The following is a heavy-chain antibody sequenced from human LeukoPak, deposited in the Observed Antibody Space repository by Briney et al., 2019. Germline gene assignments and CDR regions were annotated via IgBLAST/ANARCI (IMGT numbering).Heavy chain of an antibody. D-gene: IGHD5-18*01. V-gene: IGHV1-8*01. CDR1: GYTFTRYD. CDR2: MNPNSGNT. CDR3: ARGLRGYSYGFGVWFDP. J-gene: IGHJ5*02. Sequence: GASVKVSCKASGYTFTRYDINWVRQATGQGLEWMGWMNPNSGNTGYAQKFQGRVTMTRNTSISTAYMELSSLRSEDTAVYYCARGLRGYSYGFGVWFDPWGQGTLVTVSS.